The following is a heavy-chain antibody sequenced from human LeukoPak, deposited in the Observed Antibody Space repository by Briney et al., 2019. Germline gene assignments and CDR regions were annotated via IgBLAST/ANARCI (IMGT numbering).Heavy chain of an antibody. J-gene: IGHJ4*02. D-gene: IGHD3-10*01. Sequence: GGSLRLSCAASGFTFSSYGMHWVRQAPGKGLEWVAVISYDGSNKYYADSVKGRFTISRDNSKNTLYLQMNSLRAEDTAVCYCAKERLLWFGDPSPFDYWGQGTLVTVSS. V-gene: IGHV3-30*18. CDR3: AKERLLWFGDPSPFDY. CDR2: ISYDGSNK. CDR1: GFTFSSYG.